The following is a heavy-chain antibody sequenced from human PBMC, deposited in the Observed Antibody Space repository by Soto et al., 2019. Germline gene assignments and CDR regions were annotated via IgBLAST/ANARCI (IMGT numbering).Heavy chain of an antibody. V-gene: IGHV1-69*06. J-gene: IGHJ4*02. CDR2: IIPIYASP. Sequence: QVQLVQSGAEVKKPGSSVKVSCKASGGTFSRNAIGWVRQAPGQGLEWMGGIIPIYASPNYAQNFQGRVTVTADKATSTAYLELSRLKFADSAIYYCAVTVTGSRSPLAHWGRGTLVIVSS. CDR1: GGTFSRNA. CDR3: AVTVTGSRSPLAH. D-gene: IGHD3-9*01.